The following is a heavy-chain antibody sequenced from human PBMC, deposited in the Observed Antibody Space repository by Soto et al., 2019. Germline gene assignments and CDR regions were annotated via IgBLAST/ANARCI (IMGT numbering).Heavy chain of an antibody. D-gene: IGHD2-8*02. CDR3: AKATATGGGAFDI. Sequence: GGSLRLSCAASGFTFTNYGMSWVRQAPGKGLEWVAAISGSGHTTYYADSVRGRFTISRDNSKKMLYLQMSSLRGEDTAVYYCAKATATGGGAFDICGQGTMVTVSS. V-gene: IGHV3-23*01. CDR2: ISGSGHTT. CDR1: GFTFTNYG. J-gene: IGHJ3*02.